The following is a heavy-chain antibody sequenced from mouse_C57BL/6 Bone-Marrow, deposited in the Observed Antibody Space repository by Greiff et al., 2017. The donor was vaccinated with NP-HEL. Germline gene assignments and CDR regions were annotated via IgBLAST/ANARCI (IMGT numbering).Heavy chain of an antibody. V-gene: IGHV1-85*01. CDR2: IYPRDGST. Sequence: VKLVESGPELVKPGASVKLSCKASGYTFTSYDINWVKQRPGQGLEWIGWIYPRDGSTKYNEKFKGKATLTVDTSSSTAYMELHSLTSEDSAVYFCLYGPDWYFDVWGTGTTVTVSS. D-gene: IGHD1-1*02. CDR1: GYTFTSYD. J-gene: IGHJ1*03. CDR3: LYGPDWYFDV.